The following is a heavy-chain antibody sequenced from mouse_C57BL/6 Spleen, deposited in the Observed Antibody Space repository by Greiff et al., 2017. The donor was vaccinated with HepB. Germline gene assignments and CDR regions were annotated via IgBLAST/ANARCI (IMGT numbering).Heavy chain of an antibody. V-gene: IGHV1-82*01. J-gene: IGHJ4*01. D-gene: IGHD3-1*01. Sequence: VQLQQSGPELVKPGASVKISCKASGYAFSSSWMNWVKQRPGTGLEWIGRIYPGDGDTNYNGKFKGKATLTADKSSSTAYMQLSSLTSEDSAVYFCARSGLGMDYWGQGTSVTVSS. CDR1: GYAFSSSW. CDR3: ARSGLGMDY. CDR2: IYPGDGDT.